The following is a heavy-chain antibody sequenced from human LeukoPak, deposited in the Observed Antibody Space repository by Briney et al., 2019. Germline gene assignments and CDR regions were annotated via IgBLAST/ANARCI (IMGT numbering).Heavy chain of an antibody. CDR2: ISTSGTYT. CDR3: ARGHYGLDV. CDR1: GFTFSDHY. J-gene: IGHJ6*02. V-gene: IGHV3-11*03. Sequence: GGSLRLSCAASGFTFSDHYMSWLRQVPGKGLEWVSYISTSGTYTNYADSVKGRFTISRDNAKNSLYLQMNSLRAEDTAVYYCARGHYGLDVWGQGTTVTVSS.